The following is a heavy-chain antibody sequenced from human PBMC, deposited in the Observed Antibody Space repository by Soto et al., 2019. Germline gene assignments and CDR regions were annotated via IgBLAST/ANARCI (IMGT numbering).Heavy chain of an antibody. CDR1: GFTFSSYA. D-gene: IGHD2-8*01. CDR3: AKAPDIVLMVHFY. J-gene: IGHJ4*02. Sequence: GESLKISCAASGFTFSSYAMSWVRQAPGKGLEWVSAISGSGGSTYYADSVKGRFTISRDNSKNTLYLQMNSLRAEDTAVYYCAKAPDIVLMVHFYWGQGTLVTVSS. V-gene: IGHV3-23*01. CDR2: ISGSGGST.